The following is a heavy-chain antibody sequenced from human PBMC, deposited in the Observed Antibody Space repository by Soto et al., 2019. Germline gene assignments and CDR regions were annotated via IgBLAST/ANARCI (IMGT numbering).Heavy chain of an antibody. Sequence: QVQLVQSGAEVKKPGASVKVSCKAPGYNFMRYGFTWVRQAPGQGLEWMGWINVDNGETKYPQKIQGRVTMTTDTSKSTVYMELRSLKSDDTAVYYCERWISGGYSDWFDPWGHGTLVTVSS. V-gene: IGHV1-18*04. J-gene: IGHJ5*02. CDR2: INVDNGET. D-gene: IGHD1-26*01. CDR1: GYNFMRYG. CDR3: ERWISGGYSDWFDP.